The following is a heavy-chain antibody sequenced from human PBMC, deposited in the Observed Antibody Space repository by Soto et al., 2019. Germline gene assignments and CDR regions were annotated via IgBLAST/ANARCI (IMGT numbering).Heavy chain of an antibody. V-gene: IGHV4-39*01. CDR3: ARASEGSVTTFFDY. CDR1: GGSISSSSCY. CDR2: IYYSGST. Sequence: LEILSLTCTVSGGSISSSSCYWGWIRQPPGKGLEWIGSIYYSGSTYYNPSLKSRVTISVDTSKNQFSLKLSSVTAADTAVYYCARASEGSVTTFFDYWGQGTLVTVSS. D-gene: IGHD4-4*01. J-gene: IGHJ4*02.